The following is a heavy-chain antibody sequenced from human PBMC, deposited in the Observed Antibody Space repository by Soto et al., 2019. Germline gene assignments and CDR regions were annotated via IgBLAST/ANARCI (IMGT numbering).Heavy chain of an antibody. CDR2: TYYRSKWYN. Sequence: SQTLSLTCAISGDSVSSNSAAWYWIRQSPSRGLEWLGRTYYRSKWYNDYAVSVKSRITINPDTSKNQFSLQLNSVTPEDTAVYYCARGPLRYFNWLLTYYFDYWGQGTLVTVPQ. J-gene: IGHJ4*02. CDR1: GDSVSSNSAA. D-gene: IGHD3-9*01. CDR3: ARGPLRYFNWLLTYYFDY. V-gene: IGHV6-1*01.